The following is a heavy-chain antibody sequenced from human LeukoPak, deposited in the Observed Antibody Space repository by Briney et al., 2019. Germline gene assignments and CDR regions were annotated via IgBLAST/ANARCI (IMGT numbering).Heavy chain of an antibody. CDR2: ISSTVSTT. CDR3: AREGGYYHLDY. CDR1: GFTFSSYA. Sequence: GGSLRLSCAASGFTFSSYAMSWVRQAPGKGLEWISYISSTVSTTYYADSVEGRFTISRDNAKNSLYLQMNSLRAEDTAVYYCAREGGYYHLDYWGQGTLVTVSS. V-gene: IGHV3-48*04. D-gene: IGHD3-22*01. J-gene: IGHJ4*02.